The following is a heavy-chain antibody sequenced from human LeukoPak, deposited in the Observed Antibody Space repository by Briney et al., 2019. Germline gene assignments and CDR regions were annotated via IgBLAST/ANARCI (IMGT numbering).Heavy chain of an antibody. CDR1: GYTFTGYY. V-gene: IGHV1-69*06. CDR3: ALIWFGDRDPTKDTFDY. Sequence: GASVKVSCKASGYTFTGYYMHWVRQAPGQGLEWMGGIIPIFGTANYAQKFQGRVTITADKSTSTAYMELSSLRSEDTAVYYCALIWFGDRDPTKDTFDYWGQGTLVTVSS. CDR2: IIPIFGTA. D-gene: IGHD3-10*01. J-gene: IGHJ4*02.